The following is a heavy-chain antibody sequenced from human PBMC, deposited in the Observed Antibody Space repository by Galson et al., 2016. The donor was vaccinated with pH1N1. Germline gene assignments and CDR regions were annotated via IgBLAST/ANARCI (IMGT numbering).Heavy chain of an antibody. CDR3: ARDGYNWHDFEY. CDR2: INPGATVK. V-gene: IGHV3-7*03. D-gene: IGHD1-20*01. CDR1: GFTFNQFW. J-gene: IGHJ4*02. Sequence: SLRLSCAASGFTFNQFWMTWVRQAPGKGLEWVANINPGATVKQYVDSVKGRFTISRDNAKNSVYLQMGSLTDEDTAVYFCARDGYNWHDFEYWGQGTLVTGSS.